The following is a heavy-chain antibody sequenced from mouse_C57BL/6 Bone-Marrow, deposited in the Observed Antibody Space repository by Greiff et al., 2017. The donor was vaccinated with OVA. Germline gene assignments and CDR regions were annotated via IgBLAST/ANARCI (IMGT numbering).Heavy chain of an antibody. V-gene: IGHV1-81*01. Sequence: QVQLQQSGAELARPGASVKLSCKASGYTFTSYGISWVKQRTGQGLEWIGEIYPRSGNTYYNEKFTGKATLTADKSSSIAEMGLRSLTSEDSSVYFCARGDYVVWFAYWGQGTLVTVSA. CDR2: IYPRSGNT. CDR1: GYTFTSYG. CDR3: ARGDYVVWFAY. D-gene: IGHD2-4*01. J-gene: IGHJ3*01.